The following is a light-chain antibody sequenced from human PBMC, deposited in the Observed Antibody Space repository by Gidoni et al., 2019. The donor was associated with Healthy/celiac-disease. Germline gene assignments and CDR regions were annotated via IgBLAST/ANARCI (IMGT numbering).Light chain of an antibody. V-gene: IGLV3-25*03. J-gene: IGLJ7*01. Sequence: SYELTQPPSVSVSPGQTARITCSGDAFPKQYAYWYQQKPGQAPVLVIYKDSERPSGIPERFSGSSSGTTVTLTISGVQAEDEADYYCQSADSSGTYAVFGGGTQLTVL. CDR3: QSADSSGTYAV. CDR1: AFPKQY. CDR2: KDS.